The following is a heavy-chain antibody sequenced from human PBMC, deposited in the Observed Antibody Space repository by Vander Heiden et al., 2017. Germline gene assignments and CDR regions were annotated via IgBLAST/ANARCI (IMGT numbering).Heavy chain of an antibody. Sequence: QVQLVQSGAEVKKPGASVQVSCKASGYTFTDYEINWVRQAAGQGLEWVGWMDPKTVKTGYAQKFQGRVAMTRNATITTASMGLSSLRSEDTTVYYCARYCSSASGYKLDYWGQGTLVTVSS. V-gene: IGHV1-8*01. CDR1: GYTFTDYE. CDR2: MDPKTVKT. D-gene: IGHD2-2*01. J-gene: IGHJ4*02. CDR3: ARYCSSASGYKLDY.